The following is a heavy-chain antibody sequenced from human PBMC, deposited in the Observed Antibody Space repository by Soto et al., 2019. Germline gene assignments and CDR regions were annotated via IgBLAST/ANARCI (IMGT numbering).Heavy chain of an antibody. Sequence: QVQLLESGGGVVQPGGSLRLSCAASGFIFNAYGMHWVRQAPGKGLEWVAVIWYDGGNKYYADSVKGRFTFSRDNSKNTLSLQKKSLIVENTDVYNCARWGRSGSNCHLNQRGVALWGQGTLVTVSS. CDR1: GFIFNAYG. CDR2: IWYDGGNK. J-gene: IGHJ4*02. D-gene: IGHD2-15*01. V-gene: IGHV3-33*03. CDR3: ARWGRSGSNCHLNQRGVAL.